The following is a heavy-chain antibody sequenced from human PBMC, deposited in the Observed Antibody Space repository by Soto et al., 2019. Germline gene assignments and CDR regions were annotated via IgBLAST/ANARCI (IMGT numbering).Heavy chain of an antibody. J-gene: IGHJ2*01. CDR1: GGTFSSYA. Sequence: QVQLVQSGAEVKKPGSSVKVSCKASGGTFSSYAISWVRQAPGQGLEWMGGIIPIFGTANYAQKFQGRVTITADESKSTAYMELSSLRPEETAVYYCATPRPRYCSSTSCYTEWYFDLWGRGTLVTVSS. CDR3: ATPRPRYCSSTSCYTEWYFDL. CDR2: IIPIFGTA. V-gene: IGHV1-69*01. D-gene: IGHD2-2*02.